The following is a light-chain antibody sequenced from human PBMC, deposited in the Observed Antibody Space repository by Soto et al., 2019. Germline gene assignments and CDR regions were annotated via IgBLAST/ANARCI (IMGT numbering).Light chain of an antibody. CDR3: SSYAGSSNV. CDR2: EVN. V-gene: IGLV2-8*01. Sequence: QSVLTQPPSASGSPGQSVAISCTGTSSDVGGYNYVSWYQQHPGKAPKLMIYEVNKRPSGVPDRFSGSKSGNTASLTVSGLQAEDEADYYCSSYAGSSNVFVTGTKVTGL. CDR1: SSDVGGYNY. J-gene: IGLJ1*01.